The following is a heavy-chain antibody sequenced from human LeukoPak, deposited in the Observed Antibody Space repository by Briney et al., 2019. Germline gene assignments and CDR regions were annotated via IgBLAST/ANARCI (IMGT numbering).Heavy chain of an antibody. CDR1: GGSINSGTYY. CDR2: IYTSGST. Sequence: PSETLSLTCTVSGGSINSGTYYWSWIRQPAGKGLEWIGRIYTSGSTNYNPSLKSRVTISVDTSKNQFSLKLSSVTAADTAMYYRARGESSSSPLYYYYYYMDVWGKGTTVTVSS. D-gene: IGHD6-6*01. CDR3: ARGESSSSPLYYYYYYMDV. V-gene: IGHV4-61*02. J-gene: IGHJ6*03.